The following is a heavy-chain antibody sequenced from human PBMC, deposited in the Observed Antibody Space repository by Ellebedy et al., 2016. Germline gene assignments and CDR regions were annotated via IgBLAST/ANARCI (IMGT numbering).Heavy chain of an antibody. CDR3: ARGTTVSANWFDP. J-gene: IGHJ5*02. D-gene: IGHD4-11*01. Sequence: ASVKVSCXASGYTFTSYDINWVRQATGQGLEWMGWMNPNSGNTGYAQKFQGRVTMTRNTSISTAYMELSSLRSEDTAVYYCARGTTVSANWFDPWGQGTLVIVSS. V-gene: IGHV1-8*01. CDR2: MNPNSGNT. CDR1: GYTFTSYD.